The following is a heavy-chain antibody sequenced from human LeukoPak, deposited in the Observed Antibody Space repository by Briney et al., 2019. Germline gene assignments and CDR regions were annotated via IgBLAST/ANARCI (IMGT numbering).Heavy chain of an antibody. Sequence: SETLSLTCAVYGGSFSGYYWSWIRHPPGKGLEWIGEINHSGSTNYNPSLKNRVTISVDTSKNQFSLKLSSVTAADTAVYYCARRTYYYGSGSYPPPNWFDPWGQGTLVTVSS. CDR1: GGSFSGYY. CDR2: INHSGST. J-gene: IGHJ5*02. V-gene: IGHV4-34*01. D-gene: IGHD3-10*01. CDR3: ARRTYYYGSGSYPPPNWFDP.